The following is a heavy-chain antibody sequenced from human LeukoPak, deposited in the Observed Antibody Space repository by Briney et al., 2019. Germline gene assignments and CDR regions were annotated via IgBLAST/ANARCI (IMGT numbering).Heavy chain of an antibody. D-gene: IGHD3-10*01. CDR1: GDNFASYR. CDR3: ARLGLGSGSSCDY. J-gene: IGHJ4*02. Sequence: GESLQISSHVSGDNFASYRIGWVRPMPGKGLAWMGFIYPGDSETKNSPSFQGQVTMSADKSISTAYLQWSSLKASDTTIYYCARLGLGSGSSCDYWGQGTLVIVPS. V-gene: IGHV5-51*01. CDR2: IYPGDSET.